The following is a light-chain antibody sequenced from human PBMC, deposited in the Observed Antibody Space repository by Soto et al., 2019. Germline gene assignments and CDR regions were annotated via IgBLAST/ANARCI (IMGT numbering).Light chain of an antibody. J-gene: IGKJ2*01. CDR2: KVS. CDR3: MQCTQWPPPLRHTHT. V-gene: IGKV2-30*01. CDR1: QSLVYSDGNTY. Sequence: VVMTQSPLSLPVTLGQPASISCRSSQSLVYSDGNTYLNWFQQRPGQSQRRLIYKVSNRDSGVPDRFSGSGSCTDFTMKISRVEAEDVAVYYCMQCTQWPPPLRHTHTFGQGTKLEIK.